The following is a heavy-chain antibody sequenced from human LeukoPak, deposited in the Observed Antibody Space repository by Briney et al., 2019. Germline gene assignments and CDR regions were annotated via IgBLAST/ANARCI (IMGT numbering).Heavy chain of an antibody. J-gene: IGHJ6*03. V-gene: IGHV4-4*07. CDR2: IYTSGST. CDR3: ARVRKDDYDFWSGYSYYMDV. CDR1: GGSISSYY. D-gene: IGHD3-3*01. Sequence: SETLSLTCTVSGGSISSYYWSWIRQPAGKGLEWIGRIYTSGSTNYNPSLKSRVTMSVDTSKNQFSLRLSSVTAADTAVYYCARVRKDDYDFWSGYSYYMDVWGKGTTVTVPS.